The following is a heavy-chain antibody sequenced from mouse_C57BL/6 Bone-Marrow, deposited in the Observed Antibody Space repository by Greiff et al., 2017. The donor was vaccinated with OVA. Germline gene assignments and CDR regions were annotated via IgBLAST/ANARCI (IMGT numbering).Heavy chain of an antibody. V-gene: IGHV1-15*01. CDR2: IDPETGGT. CDR3: TRGYSNYYAMDY. J-gene: IGHJ4*01. Sequence: QVQLQPSGAELVRPGASVTLSCKASGYTFTDYEMHWVKQTPVHGLEWIGAIDPETGGTDYNQKFKGKAILTADKSSSTAYMELRSLTSEDSAVYDCTRGYSNYYAMDYWGQGTSVTVSS. D-gene: IGHD2-5*01. CDR1: GYTFTDYE.